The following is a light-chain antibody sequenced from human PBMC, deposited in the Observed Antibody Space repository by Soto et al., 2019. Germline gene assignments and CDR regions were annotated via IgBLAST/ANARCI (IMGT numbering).Light chain of an antibody. CDR2: QTS. J-gene: IGKJ1*01. Sequence: EIGLTQSTATLSSFPGDRVTLSCRASQYINTRLAWYQHRPGQAPRLLIYQTSLRAAGIPARFSASGSGTDFTPTISDVQPEDFALYYCHQRQSWLRTFGQGTMV. CDR1: QYINTR. CDR3: HQRQSWLRT. V-gene: IGKV3-11*01.